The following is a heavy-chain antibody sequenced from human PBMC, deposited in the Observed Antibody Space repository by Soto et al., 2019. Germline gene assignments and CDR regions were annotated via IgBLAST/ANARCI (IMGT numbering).Heavy chain of an antibody. V-gene: IGHV3-53*01. CDR2: LYSRDGT. CDR3: ATWLQREHAFDI. D-gene: IGHD1-1*01. CDR1: GFAFSSKNY. J-gene: IGHJ3*02. Sequence: VQLEESGGGLIQPGGSVKLSCTASGFAFSSKNYLNWVRQATGKGLEWVSALYSRDGTYYADSVKVRFSVSRDNSKNTFDLILHSLRPEDTALYLCATWLQREHAFDIWGLGAMVTVSS.